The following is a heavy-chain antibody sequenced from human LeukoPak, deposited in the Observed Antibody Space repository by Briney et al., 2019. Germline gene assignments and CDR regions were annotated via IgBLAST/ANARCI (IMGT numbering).Heavy chain of an antibody. Sequence: SETLSLTCTVSGGSISSGDYYWSWIRQPPGKGLEWIGYIYYSGSTNYNPSLKSRVTISVDTSKNQFSLKLSSVTAADTAVYYCARDNAAAAAGSNWFDPWGQGTLVTVSS. CDR1: GGSISSGDYY. V-gene: IGHV4-61*08. CDR3: ARDNAAAAAGSNWFDP. D-gene: IGHD6-13*01. CDR2: IYYSGST. J-gene: IGHJ5*02.